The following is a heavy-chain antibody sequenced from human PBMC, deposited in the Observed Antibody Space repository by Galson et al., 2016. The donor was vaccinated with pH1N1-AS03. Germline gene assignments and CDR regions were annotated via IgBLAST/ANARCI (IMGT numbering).Heavy chain of an antibody. D-gene: IGHD3-16*02. CDR3: ARRYYFDY. CDR2: IDPSGGPT. CDR1: GYTLTRYY. J-gene: IGHJ4*02. V-gene: IGHV1-46*01. Sequence: SVKVSCKASGYTLTRYYMHWVRRAPGQGLEWMGIIDPSGGPTTYAPKFQGRITITTDTSTSTVYMELVSLRSEDTAVYYCARRYYFDYWGQGTLVTVSS.